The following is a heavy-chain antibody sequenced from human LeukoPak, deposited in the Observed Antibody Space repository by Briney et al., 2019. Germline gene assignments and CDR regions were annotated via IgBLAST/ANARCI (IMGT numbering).Heavy chain of an antibody. D-gene: IGHD2-21*02. Sequence: GGSLRLSCAASGFTVSTNYMTWVRQAPGKGLEWVSVIYSGGTTFYADSMKGRFTISRDSSTNTLYLEMNSLRAEDTAVYYCARVFPTLTASDYWGQGTLVTASS. J-gene: IGHJ4*02. V-gene: IGHV3-66*01. CDR3: ARVFPTLTASDY. CDR2: IYSGGTT. CDR1: GFTVSTNY.